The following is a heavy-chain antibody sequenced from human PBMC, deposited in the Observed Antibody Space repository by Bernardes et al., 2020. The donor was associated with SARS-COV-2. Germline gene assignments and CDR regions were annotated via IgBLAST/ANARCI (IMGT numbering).Heavy chain of an antibody. CDR1: GFTFSSYA. V-gene: IGHV3-30-3*01. CDR2: ISYDGSNK. Sequence: GGSLRLSRAASGFTFSSYAMHWVRQAPGKGLEWVAVISYDGSNKYYADSVKGRFTISRDNSKNTLYLQMNSLRAEDTAVYYCARVSSGGYYSAFDYWGQGTLVTVSS. J-gene: IGHJ4*02. D-gene: IGHD3-3*01. CDR3: ARVSSGGYYSAFDY.